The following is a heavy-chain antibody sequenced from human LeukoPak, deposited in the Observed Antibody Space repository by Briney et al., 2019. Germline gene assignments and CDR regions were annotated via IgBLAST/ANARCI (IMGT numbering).Heavy chain of an antibody. Sequence: PSETLSLTCTVPGASISSYYWSWIRQSPGKGLEWIGYIYYSGSTNYNPFLKSRVTMSLDTSKNHFSLNLNSVTAADTAVYYCARMLSDSSGYYYYFDSWGQGTLVTVSS. J-gene: IGHJ4*02. D-gene: IGHD3-22*01. CDR3: ARMLSDSSGYYYYFDS. V-gene: IGHV4-59*01. CDR2: IYYSGST. CDR1: GASISSYY.